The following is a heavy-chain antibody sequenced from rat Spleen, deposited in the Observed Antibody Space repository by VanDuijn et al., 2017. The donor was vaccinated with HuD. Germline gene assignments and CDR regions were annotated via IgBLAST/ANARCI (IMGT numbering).Heavy chain of an antibody. CDR2: VIYDGSRT. D-gene: IGHD1-11*01. V-gene: IGHV5S10*01. J-gene: IGHJ1*01. CDR1: GFTFSDYN. Sequence: EVQLVESGGGVVQPGRSLKLSCAASGFTFSDYNMAWVRQAPKKGLEWVATVIYDGSRTHYRDPVKGRFTVSRDNAKSPLNLQLDSLRSEDTATYYCARRPNSGGYDFWGPGTMVTVSS. CDR3: ARRPNSGGYDF.